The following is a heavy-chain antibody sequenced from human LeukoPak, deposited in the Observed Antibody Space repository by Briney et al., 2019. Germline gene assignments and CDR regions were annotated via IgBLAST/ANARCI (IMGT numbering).Heavy chain of an antibody. CDR3: ARSLITIFGVERGNWFDP. CDR2: IYHSGST. J-gene: IGHJ5*02. Sequence: PSETLSLTCTVSGGSISTYYWNWIRQPPGKGLEWIGYIYHSGSTYYNPSLKSRVTISVDRSKNQFSLKLSSVTAADTAVYYCARSLITIFGVERGNWFDPWGQGTLVTVSS. V-gene: IGHV4-59*12. D-gene: IGHD3-3*01. CDR1: GGSISTYY.